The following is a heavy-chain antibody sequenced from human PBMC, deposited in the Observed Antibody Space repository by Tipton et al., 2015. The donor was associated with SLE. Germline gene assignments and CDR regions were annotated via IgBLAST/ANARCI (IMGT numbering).Heavy chain of an antibody. V-gene: IGHV4-39*07. J-gene: IGHJ5*02. CDR3: ARDSEWEPHRWFDP. D-gene: IGHD1-26*01. CDR1: GGSISSTGYS. CDR2: IYHSGST. Sequence: TLSLTCSVSGGSISSTGYSWGWIRQPPGKGLEWIGSIYHSGSTYYNPSLKSRVTISVDTSKNQFSLKLSSVTAADTAVYYCARDSEWEPHRWFDPWGQGTLVTVSS.